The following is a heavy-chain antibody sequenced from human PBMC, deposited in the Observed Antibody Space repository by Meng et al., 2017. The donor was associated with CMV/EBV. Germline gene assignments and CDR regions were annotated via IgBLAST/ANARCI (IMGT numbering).Heavy chain of an antibody. D-gene: IGHD2-8*01. V-gene: IGHV1-69*05. CDR1: FSSYA. CDR2: IIPIFGTA. CDR3: ASRNTLGYCTNGVCGEVDY. Sequence: FSSYASSWVRRAPGQGLEWMGGIIPIFGTANYAQKFQGRVTITTDESTSTAYMELSSLRSEDTAVYYCASRNTLGYCTNGVCGEVDYWGQGTLVTVSS. J-gene: IGHJ4*02.